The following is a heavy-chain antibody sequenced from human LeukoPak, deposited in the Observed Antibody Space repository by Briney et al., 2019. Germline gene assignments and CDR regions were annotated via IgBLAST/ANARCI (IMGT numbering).Heavy chain of an antibody. V-gene: IGHV4-30-2*01. J-gene: IGHJ4*02. CDR2: IYHSGST. Sequence: SQTLSLTCAVSGGSISSGGYSWSWIRQPPGKGLEWIGYIYHSGSTYYNPSLKSRVTISVDRSKNQFSLKLSSVTAADTAVYYCARNPRGYYYDSSGYYDYWGQGTPVTVSS. D-gene: IGHD3-22*01. CDR3: ARNPRGYYYDSSGYYDY. CDR1: GGSISSGGYS.